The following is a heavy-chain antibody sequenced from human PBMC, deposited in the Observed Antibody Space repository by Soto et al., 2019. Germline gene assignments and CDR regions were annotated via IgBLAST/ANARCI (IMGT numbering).Heavy chain of an antibody. J-gene: IGHJ5*02. CDR1: GYTFTGYY. CDR2: INPNSGGT. V-gene: IGHV1-2*02. Sequence: ASVKVSCKASGYTFTGYYMHWVRQAPGQGLEWMGWINPNSGGTNYAQKFQGRVTMTRDTSISTAYMELSRLRSDDTAVYYCARAALIRRVVVTPSSWFDPWGQGTLVTVPS. CDR3: ARAALIRRVVVTPSSWFDP. D-gene: IGHD3-22*01.